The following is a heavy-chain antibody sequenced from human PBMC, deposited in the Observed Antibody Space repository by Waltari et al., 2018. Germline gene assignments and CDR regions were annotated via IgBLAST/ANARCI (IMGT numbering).Heavy chain of an antibody. V-gene: IGHV3-48*01. CDR3: ARDPYGDYVY. J-gene: IGHJ4*02. Sequence: EVQLVESGGGLVQPGGSLRLSCAASGFTFSSYSMNWVRQAPGKGRGWVSYISSSSSTIYYADSVNGRFTIARDNAKNSLYLQMNSLRAEDTAVYYCARDPYGDYVYWGQGTLVTVSS. CDR1: GFTFSSYS. CDR2: ISSSSSTI. D-gene: IGHD4-17*01.